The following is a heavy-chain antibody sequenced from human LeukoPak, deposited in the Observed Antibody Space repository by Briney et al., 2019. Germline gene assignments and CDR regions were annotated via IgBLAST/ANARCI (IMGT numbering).Heavy chain of an antibody. CDR2: IKSKTDGGTT. Sequence: GGSLRLSCAASGLTFSNAWMSWVRQAPGKGLEWVGRIKSKTDGGTTDYAAPVKGRFTISRDDSKNTLYLQMNSLKTEDTAVYYCTTDQVGYYDILTGYYTRDYYYYMDVWGKGTTVTISS. J-gene: IGHJ6*03. V-gene: IGHV3-15*01. CDR3: TTDQVGYYDILTGYYTRDYYYYMDV. CDR1: GLTFSNAW. D-gene: IGHD3-9*01.